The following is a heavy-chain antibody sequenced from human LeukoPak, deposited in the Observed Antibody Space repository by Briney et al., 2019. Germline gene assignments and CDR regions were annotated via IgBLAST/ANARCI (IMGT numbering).Heavy chain of an antibody. CDR1: GFTFSSYA. J-gene: IGHJ5*02. Sequence: GGSLRLPCAGSGFTFSSYAMSWVRQAPGKGLEWVSTVSGSGGSTYYADSVKGRFTISKDNSKNTLYLQMNRLRVDDTAVYYCAKESLVGSSSDSWGQGTLVTVSS. CDR3: AKESLVGSSSDS. CDR2: VSGSGGST. D-gene: IGHD2-8*02. V-gene: IGHV3-23*01.